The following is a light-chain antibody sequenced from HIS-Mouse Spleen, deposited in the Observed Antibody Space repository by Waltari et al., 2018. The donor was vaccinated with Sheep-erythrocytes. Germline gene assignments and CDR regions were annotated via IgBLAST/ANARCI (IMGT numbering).Light chain of an antibody. CDR2: YVS. CDR3: CSYAGSYNHV. CDR1: SSDVGLYNY. Sequence: QSALTQPRSVSGSPGQSVTISCTGTSSDVGLYNYASWYQQHPGKAPKLMIYYVSKRPSGVPDRFSGSKSGNTASLTISGLQAEDEADYYCCSYAGSYNHVFATGTKVTVL. J-gene: IGLJ1*01. V-gene: IGLV2-11*01.